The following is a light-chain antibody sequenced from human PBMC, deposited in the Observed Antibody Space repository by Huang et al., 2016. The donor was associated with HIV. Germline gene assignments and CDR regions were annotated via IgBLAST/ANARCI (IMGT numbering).Light chain of an antibody. Sequence: EMVMTQSPATLSVSPGERATLSRRASQSVSSNLAWYQQKPGQAPRLLIYGASTRATDIPPRFSGTGSGTEFTLTISSLQSEDFAVYYCQQYNNWPRTFGQGTKVEIK. CDR3: QQYNNWPRT. V-gene: IGKV3-15*01. J-gene: IGKJ1*01. CDR1: QSVSSN. CDR2: GAS.